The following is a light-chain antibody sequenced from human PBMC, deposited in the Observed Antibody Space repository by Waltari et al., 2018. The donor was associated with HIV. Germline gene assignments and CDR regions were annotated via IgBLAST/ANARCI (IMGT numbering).Light chain of an antibody. J-gene: IGLJ1*01. CDR2: EVI. Sequence: QSALTQPPSASGSPGQSVTISCPGTNIAVGGYNSVSWYQQRPGKAPKLMIFEVIKRPSGVPDRFSGSKSGNTASLTVSGLQADDEADYYCGSFVGSNSHYVFGTGTKVTVL. CDR3: GSFVGSNSHYV. V-gene: IGLV2-8*01. CDR1: NIAVGGYNS.